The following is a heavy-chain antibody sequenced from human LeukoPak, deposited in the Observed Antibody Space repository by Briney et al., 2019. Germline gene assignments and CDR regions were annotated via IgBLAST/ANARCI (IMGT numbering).Heavy chain of an antibody. D-gene: IGHD3-10*01. CDR3: ARDDNYYGSGSYSPTDAFDI. CDR1: GFTFSSYP. V-gene: IGHV3-64*01. Sequence: PGGSLRLSCAASGFTFSSYPMHWVRQAPGKGLEFVSAIGSNGGSTFYANSVKGRFTISRDNSKNTLYLQMNSLRAEDTAVYYCARDDNYYGSGSYSPTDAFDIWGQGTMVTVSS. CDR2: IGSNGGST. J-gene: IGHJ3*02.